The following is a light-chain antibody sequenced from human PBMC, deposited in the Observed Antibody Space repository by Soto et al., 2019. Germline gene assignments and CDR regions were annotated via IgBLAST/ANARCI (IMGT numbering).Light chain of an antibody. CDR3: QQYGSSPRVP. V-gene: IGKV3-20*01. J-gene: IGKJ5*01. CDR2: GAS. CDR1: QSVSSSY. Sequence: ELVLTQSPGTLPLSPGEKATLSCRARQSVSSSYLAWYQQKPGQAPTLLIYGASSRATGIPDRFSGSGSGTDFALTISRLEPEDFAVYYCQQYGSSPRVPFDHGTRVEIK.